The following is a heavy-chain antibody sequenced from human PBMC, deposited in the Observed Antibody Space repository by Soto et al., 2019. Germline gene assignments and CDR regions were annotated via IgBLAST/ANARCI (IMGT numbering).Heavy chain of an antibody. CDR3: ANGHKYASVY. Sequence: PSETLSLTCTVSGASITGSSYWSWIRQPAGKGLEWIGRFSLSGTTSYNPSLRSRVTMSADVSKNQFSLRLTSVTAADTALYYCANGHKYASVYWGQGTLVTVSS. CDR1: GASITGSSY. V-gene: IGHV4-4*07. D-gene: IGHD2-2*01. CDR2: FSLSGTT. J-gene: IGHJ4*02.